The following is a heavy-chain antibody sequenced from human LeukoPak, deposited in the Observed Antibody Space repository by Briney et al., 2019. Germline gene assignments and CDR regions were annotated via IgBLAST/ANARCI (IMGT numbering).Heavy chain of an antibody. CDR2: IYYSGST. V-gene: IGHV4-59*12. D-gene: IGHD3-10*01. CDR1: GGSTSSYY. Sequence: SETLSLTCTVSGGSTSSYYWSWIRQPPGKGLEWIGYIYYSGSTNYNPSLKSRVTISVDTSRNQFSLNLRYVTAADTAVYYCARDSGTTGEVKFDPWGQGALVTVSS. J-gene: IGHJ5*02. CDR3: ARDSGTTGEVKFDP.